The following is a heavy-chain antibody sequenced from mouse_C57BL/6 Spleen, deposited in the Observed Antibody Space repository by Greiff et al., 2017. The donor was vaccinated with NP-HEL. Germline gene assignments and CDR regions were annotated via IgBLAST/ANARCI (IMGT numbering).Heavy chain of an antibody. CDR2: ISDGGSYT. J-gene: IGHJ2*01. CDR1: GFTFSSYA. Sequence: EVMLVESGGGLVKPGGSLKLSCAASGFTFSSYAMSWVRQTPEKRLEWVATISDGGSYTYYPDNVKGRFTISRDNAKNNLYLQMSHLKSEDTAMYYCARDSSGPRRYFDYWGQGTTLTVSS. V-gene: IGHV5-4*01. D-gene: IGHD3-2*02. CDR3: ARDSSGPRRYFDY.